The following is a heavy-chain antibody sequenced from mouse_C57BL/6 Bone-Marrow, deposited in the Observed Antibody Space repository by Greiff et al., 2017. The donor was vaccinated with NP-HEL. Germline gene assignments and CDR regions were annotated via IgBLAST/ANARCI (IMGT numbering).Heavy chain of an antibody. V-gene: IGHV3-6*01. CDR1: GYSITSGYY. Sequence: ESGPGLVKPSQSLSLTCSVTGYSITSGYYWNWIRQFPGNKLEWMGYISYDGSNNYNPSLKNRISITRDTSKNQFFLKLNSVTTEDTATYYCAQLVYYFDYWGQGTTLTVSS. CDR3: AQLVYYFDY. CDR2: ISYDGSN. D-gene: IGHD4-1*02. J-gene: IGHJ2*01.